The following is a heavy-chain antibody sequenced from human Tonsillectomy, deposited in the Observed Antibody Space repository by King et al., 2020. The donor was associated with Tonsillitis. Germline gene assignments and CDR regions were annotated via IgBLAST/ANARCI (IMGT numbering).Heavy chain of an antibody. J-gene: IGHJ4*02. CDR2: ISYDGSNK. V-gene: IGHV3-30*18. Sequence: VQLVESGGGVVQPGRSLRLSCAASGFTFSSYGMHWVRQAPGKGLEWVAVISYDGSNKYYADSVKGRFTISRDNSKNTLYLQMNSLRAEDTAVYYCAKDAYYYGSGSFDYWGQGTLVTVSS. CDR1: GFTFSSYG. D-gene: IGHD3-10*01. CDR3: AKDAYYYGSGSFDY.